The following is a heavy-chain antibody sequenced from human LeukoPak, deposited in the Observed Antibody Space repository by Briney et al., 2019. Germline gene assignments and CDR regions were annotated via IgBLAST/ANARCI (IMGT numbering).Heavy chain of an antibody. V-gene: IGHV4-34*01. CDR2: INHSGST. D-gene: IGHD3-22*01. Sequence: PSETLSLTCAVYGGSFSGYYWSWIRQPPGKGLEWIGEINHSGSTYYNPSLKSRVTISVDTSKNQFSLKLSSVTAADTAVYYCARRRHAATLKSITMIDYWGQGTLVTVSS. J-gene: IGHJ4*02. CDR3: ARRRHAATLKSITMIDY. CDR1: GGSFSGYY.